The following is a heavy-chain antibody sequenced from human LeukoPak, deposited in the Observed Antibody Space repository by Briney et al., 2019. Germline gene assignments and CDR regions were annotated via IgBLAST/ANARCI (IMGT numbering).Heavy chain of an antibody. CDR3: ASWPVGWYGEDS. J-gene: IGHJ4*02. D-gene: IGHD6-19*01. CDR2: ISNDGGIK. V-gene: IGHV3-30*03. Sequence: GRSLRLSCAASGFTFNRYAIHWVRQAPGKGLEWVAVISNDGGIKDYADSVKGRFTISRDTPKNTLYLQMNSLRVEDTAVYYCASWPVGWYGEDSWGQGTLVTVSS. CDR1: GFTFNRYA.